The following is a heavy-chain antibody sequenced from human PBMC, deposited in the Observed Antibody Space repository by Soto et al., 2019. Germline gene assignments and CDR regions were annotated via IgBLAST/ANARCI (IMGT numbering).Heavy chain of an antibody. V-gene: IGHV1-69*04. CDR1: GDTFSNHT. D-gene: IGHD4-17*01. CDR2: IIPILGVA. Sequence: QVQLVQSGAEVKKPGSSVKVSCKASGDTFSNHTISWVRQAPGQGLEWMGRIIPILGVANYAQKFQGRVTITAAKSTSTAYMELSSLRSAETAVYYCARVAEMGTVTKDYYYYMDVWGTGTTVTVSS. CDR3: ARVAEMGTVTKDYYYYMDV. J-gene: IGHJ6*03.